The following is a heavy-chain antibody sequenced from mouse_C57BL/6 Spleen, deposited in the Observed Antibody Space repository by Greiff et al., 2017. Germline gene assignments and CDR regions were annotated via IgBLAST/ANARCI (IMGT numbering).Heavy chain of an antibody. CDR1: GFTFNTYA. D-gene: IGHD1-1*01. V-gene: IGHV10-3*01. CDR2: IRSKSSNYAS. CDR3: VREGWYYCGSGYGVYFDY. Sequence: EVMLVESGGGLVQPKGSLKLSCAASGFTFNTYAMHWVTQAPGKGLEWVARIRSKSSNYASYYADSVKDRFTISRDDSRSLHYLQMNSQESEDTAMYYCVREGWYYCGSGYGVYFDYWGQGTTLTVCS. J-gene: IGHJ2*01.